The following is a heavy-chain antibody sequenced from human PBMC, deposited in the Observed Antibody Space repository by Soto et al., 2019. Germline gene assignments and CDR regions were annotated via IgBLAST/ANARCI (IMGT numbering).Heavy chain of an antibody. CDR2: IYSGGRT. V-gene: IGHV3-53*01. CDR1: AFTVSTNY. J-gene: IGHJ5*02. Sequence: GGSLRLSCAVSAFTVSTNYMSWVRQAPGKGLEWVSVIYSGGRTDYADSVKGRFTISRDNSKNTVYLQMNSLRAEDTAVYFCASRTWDLRGFDPWGQGTLVTVSS. CDR3: ASRTWDLRGFDP. D-gene: IGHD1-26*01.